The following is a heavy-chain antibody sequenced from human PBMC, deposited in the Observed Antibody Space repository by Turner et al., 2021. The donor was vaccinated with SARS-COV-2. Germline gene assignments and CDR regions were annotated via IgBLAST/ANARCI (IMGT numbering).Heavy chain of an antibody. V-gene: IGHV3-53*01. CDR3: ARGHSSGWHQSGAFDI. CDR1: GFTVSSNY. J-gene: IGHJ3*02. Sequence: EVQLVESGGGLLQPGGFLRLSCVASGFTVSSNYMSWVRQAPGKGLEWVSVIYSGGSTYYADSVKGRFTISRDNSKNTLNLQMNSLRAEDTAVYYCARGHSSGWHQSGAFDIWGQGTMVTVSS. D-gene: IGHD6-19*01. CDR2: IYSGGST.